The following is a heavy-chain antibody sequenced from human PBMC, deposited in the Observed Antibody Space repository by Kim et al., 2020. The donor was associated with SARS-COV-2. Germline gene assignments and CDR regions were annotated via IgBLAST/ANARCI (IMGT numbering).Heavy chain of an antibody. CDR3: ARDVELERDRYYYYGMDV. Sequence: GGSLRLSCAASGFTFSSYGMHWVRQAPGKGLEWVAVIWYDGSNKYYADSVKGRFTISRDNSKNTLYLQMNSLRAEDTAVYYCARDVELERDRYYYYGMDVWGQGTTVTVSS. D-gene: IGHD1-1*01. CDR2: IWYDGSNK. V-gene: IGHV3-33*01. CDR1: GFTFSSYG. J-gene: IGHJ6*02.